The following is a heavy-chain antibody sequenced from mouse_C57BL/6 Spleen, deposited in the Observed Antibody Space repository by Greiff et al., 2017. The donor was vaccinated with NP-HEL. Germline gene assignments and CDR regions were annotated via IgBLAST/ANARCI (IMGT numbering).Heavy chain of an antibody. D-gene: IGHD1-1*01. CDR2: ISYDGSN. CDR1: GYSITSGYY. J-gene: IGHJ3*01. Sequence: EVQLQESGPGLVKPSQSLSLTCSVTGYSITSGYYWNWIRQFPGNKLEWMGYISYDGSNNYNPSLNNRISITRDTSKNQFFLQLNSVTTEDTATYYFAGIYGRSWFAYWGQGTLVTVSA. CDR3: AGIYGRSWFAY. V-gene: IGHV3-6*01.